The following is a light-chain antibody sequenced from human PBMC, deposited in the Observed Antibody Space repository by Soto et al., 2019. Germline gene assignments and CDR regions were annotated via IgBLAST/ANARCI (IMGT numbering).Light chain of an antibody. V-gene: IGLV2-18*02. J-gene: IGLJ2*01. Sequence: QSALTQPPSVSGSPGQSGTISCTGTSSDVGSYNRVSWYQQPPGTAPKLMIYEVSNRPSGVPDRFSGSKSGNTASLTISGLQAEDEADYYCSSYPSSRTSPVVFGGGTKLTVL. CDR2: EVS. CDR3: SSYPSSRTSPVV. CDR1: SSDVGSYNR.